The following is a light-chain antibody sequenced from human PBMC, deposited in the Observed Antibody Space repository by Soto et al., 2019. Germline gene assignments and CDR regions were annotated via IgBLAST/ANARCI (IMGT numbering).Light chain of an antibody. V-gene: IGLV2-14*01. CDR3: SSYTSSNTLE. Sequence: QSVLTQPASVSGSPGQSITISCTGTRSDVGGYKYVSWYQQHPGKAPKLIIYEVNNRPSGVSNRLSGSKSGNTASLTISGLQAEDEADYYCSSYTSSNTLEFGGGTKVTVL. J-gene: IGLJ2*01. CDR1: RSDVGGYKY. CDR2: EVN.